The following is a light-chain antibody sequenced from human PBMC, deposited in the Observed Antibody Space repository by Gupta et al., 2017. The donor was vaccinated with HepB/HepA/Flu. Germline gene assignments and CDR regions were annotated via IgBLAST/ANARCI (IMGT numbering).Light chain of an antibody. J-gene: IGLJ2*01. CDR3: TSRDSSGYRVV. CDR1: SLRSYF. CDR2: CNN. Sequence: SSELTQDPAVSVALGQTVRITCQGDSLRSYFATWYQQKPGQAPVLLIYCNNNRPSGIPDRFSGSNSGTTASLTISGAQAEDEADYYCTSRDSSGYRVVFGGGTKLTVL. V-gene: IGLV3-19*01.